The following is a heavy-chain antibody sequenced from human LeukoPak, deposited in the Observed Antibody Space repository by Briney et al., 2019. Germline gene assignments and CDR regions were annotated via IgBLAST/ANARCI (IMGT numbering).Heavy chain of an antibody. Sequence: GGSLRLSCAASGFTFSSYGMSWVRQAPGKGLEWVSAISGSGGSTYYADSVKGRFTISRDNSKNTLYLQMNSLRAEDTAVYYCARDYTRTTGWFDPWGQGTLVTVSS. CDR3: ARDYTRTTGWFDP. J-gene: IGHJ5*02. CDR1: GFTFSSYG. D-gene: IGHD1-1*01. V-gene: IGHV3-23*01. CDR2: ISGSGGST.